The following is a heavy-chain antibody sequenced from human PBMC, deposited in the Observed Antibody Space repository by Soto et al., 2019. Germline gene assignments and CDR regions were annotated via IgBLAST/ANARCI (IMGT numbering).Heavy chain of an antibody. J-gene: IGHJ6*02. D-gene: IGHD1-26*01. CDR2: IYHSGST. CDR1: GGSISSSNW. Sequence: QVQLQESGPGLVKPSGTLSLTCAVSGGSISSSNWWSWVRQPPGKGLEWIGEIYHSGSTNYNPSLNSQVSISVDKSENQFSLKLSSVTAADTAVYYCARVSGSYYYGMDVWGQGTTVTVSS. V-gene: IGHV4-4*02. CDR3: ARVSGSYYYGMDV.